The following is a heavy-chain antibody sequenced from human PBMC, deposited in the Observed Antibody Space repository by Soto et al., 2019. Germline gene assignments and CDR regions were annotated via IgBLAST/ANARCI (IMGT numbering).Heavy chain of an antibody. V-gene: IGHV3-15*01. CDR1: GFAFSKAW. CDR3: TTTGTIDY. Sequence: GGSLRLSCVASGFAFSKAWMTWVRQAPGKGLEWVGRIKSTSDGGTTYYAAPVEGRFTISRDDSTNTVYLQMNSLKSEDTAVYYCTTTGTIDYWGQGTLVTVSS. J-gene: IGHJ4*02. CDR2: IKSTSDGGTT. D-gene: IGHD1-1*01.